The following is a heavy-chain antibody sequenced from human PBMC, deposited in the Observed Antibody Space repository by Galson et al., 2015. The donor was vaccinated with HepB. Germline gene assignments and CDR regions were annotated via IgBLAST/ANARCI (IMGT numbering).Heavy chain of an antibody. CDR1: GFTFSTYR. J-gene: IGHJ4*02. D-gene: IGHD6-19*01. Sequence: LRLSCAASGFTFSTYRLHWFRQAPGKGLEWVAVISHDGTDKYYAKSLEGRFTVSRDNSRSTLYLEMNSLRPDDTAIYYCARGPRGGWYALGAGPTDYWGQGTLVTVSS. V-gene: IGHV3-30*04. CDR3: ARGPRGGWYALGAGPTDY. CDR2: ISHDGTDK.